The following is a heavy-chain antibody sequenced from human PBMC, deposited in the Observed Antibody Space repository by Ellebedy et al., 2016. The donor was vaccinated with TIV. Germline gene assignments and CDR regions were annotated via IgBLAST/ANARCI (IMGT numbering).Heavy chain of an antibody. CDR1: GYTFSSYG. D-gene: IGHD6-19*01. CDR2: ISAHNGNT. CDR3: ARARSSGWLHTPDY. V-gene: IGHV1-18*01. Sequence: AASVKVSCKASGYTFSSYGIGWVRQAPGQGLEWMGWISAHNGNTNYAQKLQGRVTLTTDTSTGTAYMELRSLGSDDTAVYYCARARSSGWLHTPDYWGQGTLVIVSS. J-gene: IGHJ4*02.